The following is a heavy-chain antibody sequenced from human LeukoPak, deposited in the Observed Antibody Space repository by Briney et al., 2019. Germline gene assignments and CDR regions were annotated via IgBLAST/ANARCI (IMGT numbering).Heavy chain of an antibody. D-gene: IGHD2-15*01. CDR1: GFTFSSYG. J-gene: IGHJ6*03. CDR2: ISGSGGST. CDR3: ARGVAALKTYYMDV. V-gene: IGHV3-23*01. Sequence: GGSLRLSCAASGFTFSSYGMSWVRQAPGKGLEWVSAISGSGGSTYYADSVKGRFTISRDNSKNTLYLQMNSLRAEDTAVYYCARGVAALKTYYMDVWGKGTTVTVSS.